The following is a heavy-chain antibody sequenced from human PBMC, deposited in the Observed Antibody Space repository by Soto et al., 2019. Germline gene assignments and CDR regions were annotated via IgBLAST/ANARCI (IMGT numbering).Heavy chain of an antibody. J-gene: IGHJ4*02. V-gene: IGHV3-30-3*01. CDR2: ISYDGTKE. Sequence: QVQLVESGGGVVQPGRSLRLSCAASGFTLSDFAMHWVRQAPGKGLEWVAVISYDGTKEYFADSVRGRFTISRDNSNNTLFLQMNNLRPADTAVYYCASPVGEYDPYFDYWGQGTLVTVSS. CDR1: GFTLSDFA. CDR3: ASPVGEYDPYFDY. D-gene: IGHD4-17*01.